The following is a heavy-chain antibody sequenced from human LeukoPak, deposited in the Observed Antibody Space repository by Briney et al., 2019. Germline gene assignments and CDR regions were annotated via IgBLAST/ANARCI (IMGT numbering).Heavy chain of an antibody. Sequence: PSETLSLTCAVYGGSFSGYYWSWIRQPPGKGLEWIGEINHSGSTNYNPSLKSRVTISVDTSKNQFSLKLSSVTAADTAVYYCARTVHPAYCSGGSCYPSFDYWGQGTLVTVSS. CDR2: INHSGST. J-gene: IGHJ4*02. CDR1: GGSFSGYY. CDR3: ARTVHPAYCSGGSCYPSFDY. D-gene: IGHD2-15*01. V-gene: IGHV4-34*01.